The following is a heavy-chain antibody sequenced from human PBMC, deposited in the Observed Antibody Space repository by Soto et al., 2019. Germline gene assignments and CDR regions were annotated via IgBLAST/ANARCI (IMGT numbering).Heavy chain of an antibody. D-gene: IGHD2-15*01. V-gene: IGHV4-4*02. J-gene: IGHJ4*02. CDR2: SYHSGST. CDR1: GGSISSSNW. Sequence: QVQLQESGPGLVKPSGTLSLTCAVSGGSISSSNWWRWVRQPPGKGLEWIGESYHSGSTNYNPSLDSRVTISVDKSKNQFSLKLSSWTAADTAVYYCSSGRDGATFGYWGQGTLVTVSS. CDR3: SSGRDGATFGY.